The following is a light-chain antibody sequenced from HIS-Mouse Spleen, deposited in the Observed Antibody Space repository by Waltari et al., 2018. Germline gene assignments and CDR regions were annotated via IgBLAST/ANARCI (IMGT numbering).Light chain of an antibody. CDR3: CSYAGSSTV. Sequence: QSALTQPASVSGSPGQSITISCTGTSSDVGSDNLVSWYQQHPGKAPKLMIYEGSKRPSGVSNRFSGSKSGNTASLTISGLQAEDEADYYCCSYAGSSTVFGGGTKLTVL. CDR1: SSDVGSDNL. J-gene: IGLJ3*02. V-gene: IGLV2-23*01. CDR2: EGS.